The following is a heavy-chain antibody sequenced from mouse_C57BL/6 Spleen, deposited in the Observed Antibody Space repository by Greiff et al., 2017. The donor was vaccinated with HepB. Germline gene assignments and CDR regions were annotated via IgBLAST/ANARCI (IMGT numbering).Heavy chain of an antibody. D-gene: IGHD1-1*01. CDR1: GFTFTDYY. V-gene: IGHV7-3*01. CDR3: ARTVVAHWYFDV. Sequence: EVMLVESGGGLVQPGGSLSLSCAASGFTFTDYYMSWVRQPPGKALEWLGFIRNKANGYTTEYSASVKGRFTISRDNSQSILYLQMNALRAEDSATYYCARTVVAHWYFDVWGTGTTVTVSS. J-gene: IGHJ1*03. CDR2: IRNKANGYTT.